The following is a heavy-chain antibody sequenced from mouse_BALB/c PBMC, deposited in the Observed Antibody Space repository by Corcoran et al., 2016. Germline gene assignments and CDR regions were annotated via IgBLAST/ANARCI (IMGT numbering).Heavy chain of an antibody. CDR3: AREVPGGNPFDY. V-gene: IGHV1S136*01. D-gene: IGHD2-1*01. CDR2: FYPYNDNT. Sequence: EVQLQQSGPELVKPGASVKMSCKASGYTFTSYVIHWVKKKPGQGLEWVGYFYPYNDNTKYNEKFKGKATLTSDKSSSTAYMELISLTSEDSAVYYCAREVPGGNPFDYWGQGTTLTVSS. CDR1: GYTFTSYV. J-gene: IGHJ2*01.